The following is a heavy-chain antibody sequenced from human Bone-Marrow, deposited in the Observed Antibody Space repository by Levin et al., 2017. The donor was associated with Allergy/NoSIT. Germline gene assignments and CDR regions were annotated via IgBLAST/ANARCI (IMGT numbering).Heavy chain of an antibody. J-gene: IGHJ6*02. Sequence: PSETLSLTCTVSGGSISSYYWSWIRQPPGKGLEWIGYIYYSGSTNYNPSLKSRVTISVDTSKNQFSLKLSSVTAADTAVYYCARSGTYYYDSSGYHRRHYDYGMDVWGQGTTVTVSS. CDR3: ARSGTYYYDSSGYHRRHYDYGMDV. CDR2: IYYSGST. V-gene: IGHV4-59*08. D-gene: IGHD3-22*01. CDR1: GGSISSYY.